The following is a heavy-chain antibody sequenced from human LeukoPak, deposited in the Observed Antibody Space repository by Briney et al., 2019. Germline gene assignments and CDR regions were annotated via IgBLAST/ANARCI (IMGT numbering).Heavy chain of an antibody. D-gene: IGHD3-22*01. V-gene: IGHV3-48*03. Sequence: GGSLRLSCAVSGFTFSSYEMNWVRQAPGKGLEWLSYISSSGRTFYYVDSVKGRFTISRDNAKNSLYLQMNSLRAEDTAVYYCARDLRSSVVSRFDYWGQGTLVTVSS. CDR2: ISSSGRTF. CDR3: ARDLRSSVVSRFDY. CDR1: GFTFSSYE. J-gene: IGHJ4*02.